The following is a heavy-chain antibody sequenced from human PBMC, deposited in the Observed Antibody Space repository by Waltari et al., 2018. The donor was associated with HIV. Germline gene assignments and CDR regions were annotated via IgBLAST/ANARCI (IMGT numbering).Heavy chain of an antibody. V-gene: IGHV3-15*01. CDR2: IKSKTDGGTT. D-gene: IGHD3-22*01. CDR1: GFTFSNAW. CDR3: TTDIDYYDRLRDYYGMDV. Sequence: GSGGGLVKPGGSLRLSCAASGFTFSNAWMSWVRQAPGKGLEWVGRIKSKTDGGTTDYAAPVKGRFTISRDDSKNTLYLQMNSLKTEDTAVYYCTTDIDYYDRLRDYYGMDVWGQGTTVTVSS. J-gene: IGHJ6*02.